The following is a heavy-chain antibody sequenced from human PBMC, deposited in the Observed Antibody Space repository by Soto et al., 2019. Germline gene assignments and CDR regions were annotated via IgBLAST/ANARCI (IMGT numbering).Heavy chain of an antibody. D-gene: IGHD2-21*01. J-gene: IGHJ4*02. CDR2: IYWDDDK. CDR1: GFSLNNSGVG. V-gene: IGHV2-5*02. Sequence: QITLKESGPTLVKATQTLTLTCTFSGFSLNNSGVGVGWIRQPPGKALEWLALIYWDDDKRYSPSLKSRLTIAKDTSNNKVVLTMTTMDPVDTATYFCAHRGYFSNSGHPRLFDFWGKGTLVTVSS. CDR3: AHRGYFSNSGHPRLFDF.